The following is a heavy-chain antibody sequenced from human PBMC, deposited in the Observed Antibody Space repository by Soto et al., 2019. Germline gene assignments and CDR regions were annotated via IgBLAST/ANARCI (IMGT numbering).Heavy chain of an antibody. Sequence: ASVKVSCKASGGTFSSYAISWVRQAPGQGLEWMGGIIPIFGTANYAQKFQGRVTITADKSTSTAYMELSSLRSEDTAVYYCARRRGAGYYYYYGMDVWGQGTTVTVS. CDR1: GGTFSSYA. D-gene: IGHD3-10*01. CDR3: ARRRGAGYYYYYGMDV. J-gene: IGHJ6*02. CDR2: IIPIFGTA. V-gene: IGHV1-69*06.